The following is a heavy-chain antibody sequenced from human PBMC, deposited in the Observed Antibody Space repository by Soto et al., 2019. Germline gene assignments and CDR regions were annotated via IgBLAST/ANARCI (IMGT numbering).Heavy chain of an antibody. J-gene: IGHJ4*02. V-gene: IGHV1-18*01. CDR1: GYIFINYG. CDR3: ARAEGY. CDR2: IAPYNGVT. Sequence: QVQLVQSGDEVKKPGASVKVSCKTSGYIFINYGISWVRQAPGHGLEWMGWIAPYNGVTDYAQEFQDRITVTTDTSTSTAYMELRSLKSDDTAVYYCARAEGYWGQGTLVTVSS.